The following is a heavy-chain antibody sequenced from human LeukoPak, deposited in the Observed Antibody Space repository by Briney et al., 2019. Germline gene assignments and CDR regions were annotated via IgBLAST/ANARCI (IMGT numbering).Heavy chain of an antibody. CDR1: GYTFTSYG. J-gene: IGHJ3*02. CDR3: ARVRDGYNDAYDI. CDR2: IKPSGDNT. Sequence: ASVKVSCKASGYTFTSYGISWVRQAPGQRLEWMGIIKPSGDNTNNAQKFQGRVTMTSDTSTSTVYIELSSLKSEDTAVCYCARVRDGYNDAYDIWGQGTMVTVTS. V-gene: IGHV1-46*01. D-gene: IGHD5-24*01.